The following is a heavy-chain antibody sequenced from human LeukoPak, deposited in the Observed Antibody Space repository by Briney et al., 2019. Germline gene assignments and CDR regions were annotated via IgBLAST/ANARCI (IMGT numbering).Heavy chain of an antibody. V-gene: IGHV4-59*01. J-gene: IGHJ4*02. CDR1: GGSISSYY. CDR3: ARAGYSSSWYYFDY. D-gene: IGHD6-13*01. Sequence: SETLSLTCTVSGGSISSYYWSWIRQPPGKGLEWIGYIYYSGSTNYNPSLKSRVTISVDTSKNQFSLKLSSVTAADTAVYYCARAGYSSSWYYFDYWGQGTLVTVSS. CDR2: IYYSGST.